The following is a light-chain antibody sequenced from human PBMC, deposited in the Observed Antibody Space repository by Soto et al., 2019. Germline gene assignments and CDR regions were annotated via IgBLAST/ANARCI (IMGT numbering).Light chain of an antibody. J-gene: IGKJ5*01. V-gene: IGKV3-11*01. CDR1: QSVSSY. Sequence: EIVLTQSPATLSLSPGGRATLSCRASQSVSSYLAWYQQKPGQAPRLLIYDASNRATGIPARFSGSGSGTDFTLTISSLEPEDFAVYYCQQRSNWPPITSGQGTRLEI. CDR3: QQRSNWPPIT. CDR2: DAS.